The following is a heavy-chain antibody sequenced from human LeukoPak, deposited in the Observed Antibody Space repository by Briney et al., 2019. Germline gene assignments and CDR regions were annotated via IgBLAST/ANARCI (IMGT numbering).Heavy chain of an antibody. CDR1: GGSVSSGDYY. Sequence: SETLSLTCSVSGGSVSSGDYYWSWIRQSPGKGLEWIGEINHSGSTNYNPSLKSRVTISVDTSKNQFSLKLSSVTAADTAVYYCARAPKGKRYYYDSSGYYGGNDYWGQGTLVTVSS. CDR2: INHSGST. V-gene: IGHV4-61*08. CDR3: ARAPKGKRYYYDSSGYYGGNDY. J-gene: IGHJ4*02. D-gene: IGHD3-22*01.